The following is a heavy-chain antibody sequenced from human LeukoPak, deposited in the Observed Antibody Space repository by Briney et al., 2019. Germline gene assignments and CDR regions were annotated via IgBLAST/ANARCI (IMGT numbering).Heavy chain of an antibody. J-gene: IGHJ4*01. CDR1: GFTFSSYW. CDR3: ARDGTAADLYFDL. D-gene: IGHD6-13*01. Sequence: GGSLRLSCAVSGFTFSSYWMNWVRQAPGKGLEWVASIRQDEGEKSYVDSVKGRFTISRDNTKNSLYLQINSLRAEDTAVYYCARDGTAADLYFDLWGQGTLVTVSS. CDR2: IRQDEGEK. V-gene: IGHV3-7*01.